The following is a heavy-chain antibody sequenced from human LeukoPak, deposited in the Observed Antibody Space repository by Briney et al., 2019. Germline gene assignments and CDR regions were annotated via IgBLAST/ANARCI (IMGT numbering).Heavy chain of an antibody. D-gene: IGHD2-2*01. CDR3: ARGTRSAFDY. J-gene: IGHJ4*02. CDR2: TYYGSKWFT. CDR1: GGSFSSGSYY. V-gene: IGHV6-1*01. Sequence: SETLSLTCTVSGGSFSSGSYYWSWIRQPPGKGLEWLGRTYYGSKWFTDYAVSVRSRITISADSSRNQFSLQLNSVTPEDTAVYFCARGTRSAFDYWGQGTLVTVSS.